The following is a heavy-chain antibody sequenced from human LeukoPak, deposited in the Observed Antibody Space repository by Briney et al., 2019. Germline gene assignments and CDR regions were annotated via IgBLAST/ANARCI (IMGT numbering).Heavy chain of an antibody. CDR2: FSWNSGSI. V-gene: IGHV3-9*01. CDR1: GFTFYVYA. Sequence: SLRLFCGAPGFTFYVYAIHCVRHAPGKGLEGVSGFSWNSGSIGYADSVKGRFTISRDNAKISLYLQMNSLRAEDTALYSCAKSYCGGDCYWFDYWGQGTLVTVSS. D-gene: IGHD2-21*02. CDR3: AKSYCGGDCYWFDY. J-gene: IGHJ4*02.